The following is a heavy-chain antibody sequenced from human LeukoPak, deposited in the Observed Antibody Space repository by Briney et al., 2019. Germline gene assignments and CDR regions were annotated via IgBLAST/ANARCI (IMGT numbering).Heavy chain of an antibody. CDR2: ISGSGTTM. D-gene: IGHD1-7*01. CDR3: GRDFGLTGTKRSFDI. Sequence: PGGSLRLSCAASGFTFSDYYMGRIRQAPGKGLEWLSYISGSGTTMYYADSVKGRFTISRDNAKNSLDLQMNSLRAEDTAVYYCGRDFGLTGTKRSFDIWGQGTMVTVSS. CDR1: GFTFSDYY. J-gene: IGHJ3*02. V-gene: IGHV3-11*01.